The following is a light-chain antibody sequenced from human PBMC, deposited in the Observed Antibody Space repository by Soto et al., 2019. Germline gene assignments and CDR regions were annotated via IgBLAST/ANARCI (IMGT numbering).Light chain of an antibody. V-gene: IGKV1-39*01. CDR2: TTS. J-gene: IGKJ4*01. CDR1: QTMNNY. CDR3: AQHYNTPLT. Sequence: DIQMTQSPSSLSASVGDRVTITCRASQTMNNYLNGYQWKPGKAPQLLIYTTSTLQCGVPPRFSGSGSGTDYTLTISSLQPEDCEIYYGAQHYNTPLTIGVGAKVEVK.